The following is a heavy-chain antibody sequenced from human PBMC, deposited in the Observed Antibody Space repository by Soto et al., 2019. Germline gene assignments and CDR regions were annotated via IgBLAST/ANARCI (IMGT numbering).Heavy chain of an antibody. CDR1: GYTFTGYY. V-gene: IGHV1-2*04. J-gene: IGHJ5*02. CDR2: INPNSGGT. Sequence: ASVKVSCKASGYTFTGYYMHWVRQAPGQGLEWMGWINPNSGGTNYAQKFQGWVTMTRDTSISTAYMELSRLRSDGTAVYYCARQYCSSTSCYVWFDPWGQGTLVTVSS. CDR3: ARQYCSSTSCYVWFDP. D-gene: IGHD2-2*01.